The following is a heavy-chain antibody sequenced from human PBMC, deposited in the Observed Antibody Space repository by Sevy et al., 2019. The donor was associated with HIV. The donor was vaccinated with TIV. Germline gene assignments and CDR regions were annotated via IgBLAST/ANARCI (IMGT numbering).Heavy chain of an antibody. D-gene: IGHD5-18*01. CDR3: ARGKSGYVYGLDH. CDR2: IYSDGST. Sequence: GGSLRLSCAASGFPVSSNYMSWVRQAPGKGLEWVSVIYSDGSTYHADPVKGRFTISRDNSKNTLYLQMNSLRVEDTAVYYCARGKSGYVYGLDHWGQGTLVTVSS. V-gene: IGHV3-66*01. CDR1: GFPVSSNY. J-gene: IGHJ5*02.